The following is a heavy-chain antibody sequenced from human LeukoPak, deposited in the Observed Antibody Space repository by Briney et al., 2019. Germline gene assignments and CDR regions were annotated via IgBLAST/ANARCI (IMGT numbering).Heavy chain of an antibody. J-gene: IGHJ4*02. V-gene: IGHV3-53*01. CDR2: IYNGGGT. D-gene: IGHD1-26*01. CDR1: GFTVSSNY. CDR3: AKSGLVGATYFDY. Sequence: PGGSLRLSCAASGFTVSSNYMSWVRQAPGKGLEWVSIIYNGGGTYYADSVKGRFTISRDNSKNTLYLQMNSLRAEDTAVYYCAKSGLVGATYFDYWGQGTLVTVSS.